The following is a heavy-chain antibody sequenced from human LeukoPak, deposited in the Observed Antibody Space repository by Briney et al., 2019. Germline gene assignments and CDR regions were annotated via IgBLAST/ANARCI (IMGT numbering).Heavy chain of an antibody. CDR3: AKDLTYYYDSSGPDAFDI. CDR2: ISGSGGST. J-gene: IGHJ3*02. V-gene: IGHV3-23*01. CDR1: GFTFSSYA. D-gene: IGHD3-22*01. Sequence: GGSLRLSCAASGFTFSSYAMSWVRQAPGKGLEWVSAISGSGGSTYYADFVKGRFTISRDNSKNTLYLQMNSLRAEDTAVYYCAKDLTYYYDSSGPDAFDIWGQGTMVTVSS.